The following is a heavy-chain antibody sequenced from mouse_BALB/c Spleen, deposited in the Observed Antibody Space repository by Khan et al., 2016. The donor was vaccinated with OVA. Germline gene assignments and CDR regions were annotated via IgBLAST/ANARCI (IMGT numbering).Heavy chain of an antibody. CDR3: ARYRIDY. J-gene: IGHJ2*01. CDR1: GYTFTTYW. D-gene: IGHD2-12*01. V-gene: IGHV1-7*01. CDR2: INPTSGYT. Sequence: VQLQESGAELAKPGASVKMSCKASGYTFTTYWMHWVKQRPGQGLEWIGYINPTSGYTDYNQKFKDKATLTADKSSSTAYMQLSSLTSDDSVVYYCARYRIDYWGQGTTLTVSS.